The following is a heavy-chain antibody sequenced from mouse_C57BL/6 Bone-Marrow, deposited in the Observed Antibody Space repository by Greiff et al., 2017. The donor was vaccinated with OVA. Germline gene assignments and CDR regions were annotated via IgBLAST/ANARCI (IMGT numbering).Heavy chain of an antibody. CDR2: INPSSGYT. CDR3: ANYYYGSSLSYFDV. Sequence: QVQLQQSGAELARPGASVKMSCKASGYTFTSYTMHWVKQRPGQGLEWIGYINPSSGYTKYNQKFKDKATLTADKSSSTAYMQLSSLTSEDSAVYYCANYYYGSSLSYFDVWGTGTTVTVSS. CDR1: GYTFTSYT. J-gene: IGHJ1*03. D-gene: IGHD1-1*01. V-gene: IGHV1-4*01.